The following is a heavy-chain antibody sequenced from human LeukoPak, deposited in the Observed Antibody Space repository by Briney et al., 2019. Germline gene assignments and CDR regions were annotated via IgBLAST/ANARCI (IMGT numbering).Heavy chain of an antibody. CDR2: ISAYNGNT. J-gene: IGHJ4*02. CDR1: GYTFTSYG. V-gene: IGHV1-18*01. D-gene: IGHD3-3*01. CDR3: ARVKGIFGVVNDFDY. Sequence: ASVKVSCKASGYTFTSYGISWVRQAPGQGLEWMGWISAYNGNTNYAQKLQGRVTMTTDTSTSTAYMELRSLRSDDTAVYYCARVKGIFGVVNDFDYWGQGTLVTVSP.